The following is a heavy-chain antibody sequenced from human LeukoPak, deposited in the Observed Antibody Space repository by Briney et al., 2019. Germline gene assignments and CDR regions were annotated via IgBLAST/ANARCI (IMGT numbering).Heavy chain of an antibody. CDR2: INPNSGGT. J-gene: IGHJ4*02. D-gene: IGHD2-15*01. CDR1: GYTFTGYY. V-gene: IGHV1-2*02. Sequence: ASVKVSCKASGYTFTGYYMHWVRQAPGQGLEWMGWINPNSGGTNYAQKFQGRVTMTRDTSISTAYMELSRLRSDDTAVYYCATPLGYCSGGSCSDDYWGQGTLVTVSS. CDR3: ATPLGYCSGGSCSDDY.